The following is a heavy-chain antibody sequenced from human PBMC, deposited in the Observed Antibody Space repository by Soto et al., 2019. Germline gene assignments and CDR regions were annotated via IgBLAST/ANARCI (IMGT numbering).Heavy chain of an antibody. CDR2: ISSTTNYI. V-gene: IGHV3-21*06. CDR1: GFTFTRFS. Sequence: GGSLRLSCAASGFTFTRFSMNWVRQAPGKGLEWVSSISSTTNYIYYGDSMKGRFTISRDNAKNSLYLEMNSLRAEDAAVYYCARESEDLTSNFDYWGQGTLVTVSS. CDR3: ARESEDLTSNFDY. J-gene: IGHJ4*02.